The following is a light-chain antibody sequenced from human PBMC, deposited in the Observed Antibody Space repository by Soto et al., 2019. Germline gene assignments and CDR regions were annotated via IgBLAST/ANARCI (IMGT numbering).Light chain of an antibody. Sequence: DIQMTQSPCTLSASVGDGVTITCRASQIISRWVAWYQQKPGKAPKLLIHDATSLESGVPSRFSGSGSGTEFTLTISSLQPDDFATYYCQQDSSYWTFAQGTKVDIK. CDR2: DAT. V-gene: IGKV1-5*01. CDR1: QIISRW. CDR3: QQDSSYWT. J-gene: IGKJ1*01.